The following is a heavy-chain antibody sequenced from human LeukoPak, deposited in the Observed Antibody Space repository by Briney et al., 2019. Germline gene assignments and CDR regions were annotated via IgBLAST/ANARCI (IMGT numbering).Heavy chain of an antibody. V-gene: IGHV1-69*13. J-gene: IGHJ4*02. CDR1: GGTFSSYA. CDR3: ATGYCSGGSCYSGHY. CDR2: IIPIFGTA. D-gene: IGHD2-15*01. Sequence: SVKVSCKASGGTFSSYAISWVRQAPGQGLEWMGGIIPIFGTANYAQKFLGRVTITADESTSTAYMELSSLRSEDTAVYYCATGYCSGGSCYSGHYWGQGTLVTVSS.